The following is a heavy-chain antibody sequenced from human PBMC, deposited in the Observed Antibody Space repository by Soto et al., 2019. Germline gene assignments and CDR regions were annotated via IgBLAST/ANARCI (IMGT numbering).Heavy chain of an antibody. CDR3: ASYYDSGGYFALDM. J-gene: IGHJ3*02. CDR1: GGSISSGGYY. Sequence: QVQLQESGPRLVKPSQTLSLTCTVSGGSISSGGYYWSWIRHHPEKGLEWIGYIYYSGTTYYNPSITQGVVMSVDMYKNQCSLKLSTVNAADPAVYYCASYYDSGGYFALDMWGLGTLVTVSS. CDR2: IYYSGTT. D-gene: IGHD3-22*01. V-gene: IGHV4-31*03.